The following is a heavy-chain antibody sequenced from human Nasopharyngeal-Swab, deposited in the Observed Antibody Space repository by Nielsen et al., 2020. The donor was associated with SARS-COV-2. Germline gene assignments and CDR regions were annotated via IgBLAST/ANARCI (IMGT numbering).Heavy chain of an antibody. CDR3: ARDIAARGMDV. Sequence: GSLRLSCAVYGGSFSGYYWSWIRQPPGKGLEWIGEINHSGSTNYNPSLKSRVTISVDTSKNQFSLKLSSVTAADTAVYYCARDIAARGMDVWGKGTMVTVSS. D-gene: IGHD6-6*01. V-gene: IGHV4-34*01. CDR2: INHSGST. CDR1: GGSFSGYY. J-gene: IGHJ6*04.